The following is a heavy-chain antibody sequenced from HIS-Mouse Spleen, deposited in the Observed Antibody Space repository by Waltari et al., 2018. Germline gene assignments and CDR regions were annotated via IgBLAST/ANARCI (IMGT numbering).Heavy chain of an antibody. CDR2: IYYSETP. D-gene: IGHD6-13*01. J-gene: IGHJ2*01. Sequence: QLQLQESGPGLVKPSETLSLTCTVSGGSISSSSYYWGWIRQPPGKGLEWIGSIYYSETPYYNPSLKRRVTISVDTSKNQFSLKLSSVTAADTAVYYCAREIPYSSSWYDWYFDLWGRGTLVTVSS. CDR1: GGSISSSSYY. CDR3: AREIPYSSSWYDWYFDL. V-gene: IGHV4-39*07.